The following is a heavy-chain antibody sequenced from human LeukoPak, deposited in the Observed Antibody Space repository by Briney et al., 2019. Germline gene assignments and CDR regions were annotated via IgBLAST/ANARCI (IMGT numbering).Heavy chain of an antibody. CDR3: ARVDYYGSGSPTYLDY. D-gene: IGHD3-10*01. V-gene: IGHV1-2*02. CDR1: GYTFTGYY. CDR2: INPNSGGT. Sequence: GASVKVSCKASGYTFTGYYMHWVRQAPGQGLEWMGWINPNSGGTNYAQKFQGRVAMTRDTSISTAYMELSRLRSDDTAVYYCARVDYYGSGSPTYLDYWGQGTLVTVSS. J-gene: IGHJ4*02.